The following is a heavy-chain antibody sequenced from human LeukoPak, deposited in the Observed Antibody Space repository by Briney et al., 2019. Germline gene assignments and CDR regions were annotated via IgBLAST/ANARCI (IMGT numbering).Heavy chain of an antibody. CDR3: STGLYDYDSGSYSFP. Sequence: GGSLRLSCAASGFTFSDYYMSWIRQAPGKGLEWVSYISSSGSTIYYADSVKGRFTISRDNAKNSLYLQMNSLKTEDTAVYYCSTGLYDYDSGSYSFPWGQGTQVTVSS. CDR2: ISSSGSTI. CDR1: GFTFSDYY. V-gene: IGHV3-11*01. J-gene: IGHJ5*02. D-gene: IGHD3-10*01.